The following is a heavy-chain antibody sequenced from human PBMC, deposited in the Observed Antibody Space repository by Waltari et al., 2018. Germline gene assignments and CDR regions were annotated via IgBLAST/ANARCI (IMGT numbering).Heavy chain of an antibody. CDR3: ARGRNDSSGYYYVKSRRRGGFDY. CDR2: INHSGST. Sequence: QVQLQQWGAGLLKPSETLSLTCAVYGGSFSGYYWSWIRQPPGRGLEWIGEINHSGSTNYHPPRQSRVTISVDTSKNQFSLKLSSVTAADTAVYYCARGRNDSSGYYYVKSRRRGGFDYWGQGTLVTVSS. V-gene: IGHV4-34*01. CDR1: GGSFSGYY. D-gene: IGHD3-22*01. J-gene: IGHJ4*02.